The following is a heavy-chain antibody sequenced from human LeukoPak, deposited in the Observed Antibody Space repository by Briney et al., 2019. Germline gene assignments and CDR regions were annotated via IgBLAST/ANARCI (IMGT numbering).Heavy chain of an antibody. V-gene: IGHV3-23*01. Sequence: GGSLRLSCAASGFTVSSYAMNWVRQAPGKGLEWVSGICGNGDNTYYADSVKGRFTISRDNAKNSLYLQMNSLRDEDTAVYYCVRDVGYAFDIWGQGTMVTVSS. J-gene: IGHJ3*02. CDR1: GFTVSSYA. CDR3: VRDVGYAFDI. D-gene: IGHD1-26*01. CDR2: ICGNGDNT.